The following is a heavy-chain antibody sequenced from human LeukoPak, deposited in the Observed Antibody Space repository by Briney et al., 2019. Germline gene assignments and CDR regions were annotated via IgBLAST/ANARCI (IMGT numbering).Heavy chain of an antibody. J-gene: IGHJ3*02. D-gene: IGHD2-2*01. V-gene: IGHV3-23*01. CDR2: RSFIDDST. Sequence: GGSLRLSCTASGSTLRNNIMTWVRQAPGKGLEWVSSRSFIDDSTYYADSVKGRFAISRDTSKNTLFLQMNRLRAEDTGVYYCGREGYTSGYAGAFDTWGQGTMVTVSS. CDR3: GREGYTSGYAGAFDT. CDR1: GSTLRNNI.